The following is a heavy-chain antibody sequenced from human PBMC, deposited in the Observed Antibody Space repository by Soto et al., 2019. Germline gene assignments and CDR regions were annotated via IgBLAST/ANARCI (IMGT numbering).Heavy chain of an antibody. V-gene: IGHV4-59*08. Sequence: ETLSLTCTVSGGSISSYYWSWIRQPPGKGLEWIGYIYYSGSTNYNPSLKSRVTISVDTSKNQFSLKLSSVTAADTAVYYCARLEWELHFDYWGQGTLVTVSS. CDR3: ARLEWELHFDY. CDR2: IYYSGST. CDR1: GGSISSYY. D-gene: IGHD1-26*01. J-gene: IGHJ4*02.